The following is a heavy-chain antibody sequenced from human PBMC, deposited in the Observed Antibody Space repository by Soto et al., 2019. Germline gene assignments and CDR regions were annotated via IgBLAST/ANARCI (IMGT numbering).Heavy chain of an antibody. CDR2: ISGSGGST. Sequence: EVQLLESGGGLVQPGGSLRLSCAASGFTFSSYAMSWVRQAPGKGLEWVSAISGSGGSTYYADSVKGRFTISRDNSKNTLYLQMNSLRAEDTSVYYCAKGMGPYYYYGMDVWGQGTTVTVSS. V-gene: IGHV3-23*01. CDR1: GFTFSSYA. J-gene: IGHJ6*02. CDR3: AKGMGPYYYYGMDV.